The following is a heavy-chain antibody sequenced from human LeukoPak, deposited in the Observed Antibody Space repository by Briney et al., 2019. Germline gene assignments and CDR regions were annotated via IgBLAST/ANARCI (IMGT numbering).Heavy chain of an antibody. J-gene: IGHJ6*03. Sequence: SETLSLTCTVSGGSISSGGYSWSWIRQHPGKGLEWIGYIYYSGSTYYNPSLKSRVTISVDTSKNQFSLKLSSVTAADTAVYYCARDSIQLWFGYYYYYMDVWGKGTTVTVSS. CDR2: IYYSGST. CDR3: ARDSIQLWFGYYYYYMDV. D-gene: IGHD5-18*01. CDR1: GGSISSGGYS. V-gene: IGHV4-31*03.